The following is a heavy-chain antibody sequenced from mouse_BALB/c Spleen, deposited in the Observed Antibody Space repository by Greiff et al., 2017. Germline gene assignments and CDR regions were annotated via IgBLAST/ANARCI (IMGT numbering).Heavy chain of an antibody. CDR3: ASLPTAGAMDY. D-gene: IGHD1-2*01. CDR2: IDPENGNT. J-gene: IGHJ4*01. CDR1: GFNIKDYY. V-gene: IGHV14-1*02. Sequence: EVQLVESGAELVRPGALVKLTCKASGFNIKDYYMHWVKQRPEQGLEWIGWIDPENGNTIYDPKFQGKASITADTSSNTAYLQLSSLTSEDTAVYYCASLPTAGAMDYWGQGTSVTVSS.